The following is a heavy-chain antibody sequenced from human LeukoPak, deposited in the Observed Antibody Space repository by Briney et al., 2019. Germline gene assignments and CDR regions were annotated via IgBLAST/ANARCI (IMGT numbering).Heavy chain of an antibody. CDR1: GFTFTTYA. Sequence: GGSLRLSCAASGFTFTTYAMTWVRQAPGKGLEWVSAISGSGGTTYYADSVKGRFTISRDNSKNTLYLQMSSLRAEDTAVYYCAKRSVYCSGGSCSSRYYFDYWGQGALVTVSS. J-gene: IGHJ4*02. CDR3: AKRSVYCSGGSCSSRYYFDY. D-gene: IGHD2-15*01. CDR2: ISGSGGTT. V-gene: IGHV3-23*01.